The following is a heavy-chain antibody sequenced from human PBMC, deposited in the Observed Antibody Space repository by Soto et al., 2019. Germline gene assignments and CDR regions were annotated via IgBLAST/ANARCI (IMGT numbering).Heavy chain of an antibody. V-gene: IGHV4-31*03. CDR1: GGSISSGGYY. CDR2: IYCSGST. CDR3: AREDYGDYVGDAFDI. D-gene: IGHD4-17*01. J-gene: IGHJ3*02. Sequence: PSETLSLTCTVSGGSISSGGYYWSWIRQHPGKGLEWIGYIYCSGSTYYNPSLKSRVTISVDTSKNQFSLKLSSVTAADTAVYYCAREDYGDYVGDAFDIWGQGTMVTVSS.